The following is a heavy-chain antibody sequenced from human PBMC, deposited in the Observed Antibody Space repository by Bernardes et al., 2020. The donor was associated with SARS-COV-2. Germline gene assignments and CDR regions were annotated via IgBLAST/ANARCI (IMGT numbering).Heavy chain of an antibody. Sequence: ASVKVSCKASGYTFTSYYMHWVRQAPGQGLEWMGIINPSGGSTSYAQKFQGRVTMTRDTSTLQATFCCWGCYPLGAGTSYSWNCLW. CDR1: GYTFTSYY. CDR2: INPSGGST. J-gene: IGHJ2*01. D-gene: IGHD3-16*01. CDR3: WNCL. V-gene: IGHV1-46*01.